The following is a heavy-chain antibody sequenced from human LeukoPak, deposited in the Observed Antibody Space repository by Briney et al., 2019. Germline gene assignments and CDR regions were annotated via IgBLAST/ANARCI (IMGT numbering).Heavy chain of an antibody. Sequence: ASVKVSCKASGYTFTGYYMHWVRQAPGQGLEWRGGITPIFGTANYSQKFHGRGTITADNSASTAYMELSSLRSEDTAVYYCARGYYYGSGSYHDYYYYYMDVWGKGTTVTVSS. CDR3: ARGYYYGSGSYHDYYYYYMDV. J-gene: IGHJ6*03. V-gene: IGHV1-69*06. CDR1: GYTFTGYY. CDR2: ITPIFGTA. D-gene: IGHD3-10*01.